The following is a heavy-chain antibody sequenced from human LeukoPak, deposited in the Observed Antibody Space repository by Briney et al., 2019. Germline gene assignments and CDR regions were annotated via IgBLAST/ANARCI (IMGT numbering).Heavy chain of an antibody. V-gene: IGHV3-7*01. CDR3: TRRDPLKGGAFDI. CDR2: IKQDGGET. CDR1: GFPFSSYW. Sequence: GGSLRLSCAASGFPFSSYWMAWVRQAPGKGLEWVASIKQDGGETFYVDSVKGRFTISRDNAKNSLYLQMNSLRAEDTAVYYCTRRDPLKGGAFDIWGQGTMVTVSS. J-gene: IGHJ3*02. D-gene: IGHD3-16*01.